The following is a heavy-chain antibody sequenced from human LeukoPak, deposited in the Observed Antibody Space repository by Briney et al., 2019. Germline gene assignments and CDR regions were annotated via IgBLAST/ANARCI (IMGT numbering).Heavy chain of an antibody. CDR1: GFTFTSYA. D-gene: IGHD6-13*01. CDR2: INAGNGNT. V-gene: IGHV1-3*01. J-gene: IGHJ4*02. Sequence: GGSLRLSCAASGFTFTSYAMHWVRQAPGQRLEWMGWINAGNGNTKYSQKFQGRVTITRDTSASTAYMELSSLRSEDTAVYYCARVAGRIAAAGSSVYYFDYWGQGTLVTVSS. CDR3: ARVAGRIAAAGSSVYYFDY.